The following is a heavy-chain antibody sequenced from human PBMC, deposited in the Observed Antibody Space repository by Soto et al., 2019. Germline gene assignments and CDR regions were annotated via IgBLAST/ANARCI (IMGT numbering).Heavy chain of an antibody. CDR1: GYSFTRYG. D-gene: IGHD2-8*02. CDR2: INTYNGNT. J-gene: IGHJ6*02. V-gene: IGHV1-18*01. CDR3: TRDRLRSPGYYGMDV. Sequence: EASVKVSCKASGYSFTRYGIAWARQAPGQGLEWMGWINTYNGNTNYAQNLQGRVTLTTDTSTSTAYMELTSLSSVTAADTAVYYCTRDRLRSPGYYGMDVWGQGTTVTVSS.